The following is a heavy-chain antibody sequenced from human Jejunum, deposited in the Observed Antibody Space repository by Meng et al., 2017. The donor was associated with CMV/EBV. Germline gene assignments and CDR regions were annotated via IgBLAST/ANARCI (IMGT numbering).Heavy chain of an antibody. Sequence: QAPVQEAGPGPVTPSGTLSLTCAVSGGSKSSTNWWSWVRQPPGKGLEWIGEIYHSGSTNYNPSLKSRVSISVDKSKNQFSLKLSSVTAADTAVYYCARADKVRFDYWGQGTLVTVSS. CDR3: ARADKVRFDY. CDR2: IYHSGST. J-gene: IGHJ4*02. CDR1: GGSKSSTNW. V-gene: IGHV4-4*02.